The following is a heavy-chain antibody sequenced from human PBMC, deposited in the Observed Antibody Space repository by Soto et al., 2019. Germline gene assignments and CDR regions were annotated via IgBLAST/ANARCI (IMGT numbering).Heavy chain of an antibody. CDR3: AHRGYGDYPRDNWFDP. D-gene: IGHD4-17*01. V-gene: IGHV2-5*01. Sequence: QIPLRESGPTLVKPTQTLTLTCTFSGFSLNTAGAGVGWLRQPPGKALEWLAVIYCNDDKRFSPSLKSKLTITKDTSRNQVVLTMTNMYHLDTATYYCAHRGYGDYPRDNWFDPWGKGTLVTVSS. CDR2: IYCNDDK. J-gene: IGHJ5*02. CDR1: GFSLNTAGAG.